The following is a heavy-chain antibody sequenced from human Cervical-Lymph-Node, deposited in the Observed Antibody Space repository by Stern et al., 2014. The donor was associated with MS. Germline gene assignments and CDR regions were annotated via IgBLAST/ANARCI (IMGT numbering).Heavy chain of an antibody. J-gene: IGHJ6*02. CDR2: IYCTNAK. V-gene: IGHV2-70*01. CDR3: ARMVGATGYYYDVDV. D-gene: IGHD1-26*01. CDR1: GFSLSSDGMC. Sequence: QVTLRESGPAVVKPTQTLTLTCTFSGFSLSSDGMCVTWIRQPPGKALEWLALIYCTNAKYYNTSLKPRLTISKDTPKTQVVLKMTNIDPMDTATYYCARMVGATGYYYDVDVWGQGTTVTVSS.